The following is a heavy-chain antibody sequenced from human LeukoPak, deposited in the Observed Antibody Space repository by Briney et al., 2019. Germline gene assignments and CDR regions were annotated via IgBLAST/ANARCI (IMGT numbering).Heavy chain of an antibody. CDR3: ATGGPYCSSTSCYHMDV. Sequence: ASVKVSCKVSGYTLTELSMHWVRQAPGKGLEWMGGFDPEDGETIYAQKFQGRVTMTEDTSTDTAYMELSSLRSKDTAVYYCATGGPYCSSTSCYHMDVWGKGTTATVSS. D-gene: IGHD2-2*01. CDR2: FDPEDGET. V-gene: IGHV1-24*01. J-gene: IGHJ6*03. CDR1: GYTLTELS.